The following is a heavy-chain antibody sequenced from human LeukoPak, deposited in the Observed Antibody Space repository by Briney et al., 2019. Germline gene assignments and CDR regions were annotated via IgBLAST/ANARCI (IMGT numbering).Heavy chain of an antibody. CDR2: ISSSGSTI. J-gene: IGHJ4*02. CDR1: GFTVSSNY. CDR3: ARDAMSSGTTAEFDY. V-gene: IGHV3-11*04. Sequence: GGSLRLSCAASGFTVSSNYMSWVRQAPGKGLEWVSYISSSGSTIYYADSVKGRFTISRDNAKNSLYLQMNSLRAEDTAVYYCARDAMSSGTTAEFDYWGQGTLVTVSS. D-gene: IGHD3-22*01.